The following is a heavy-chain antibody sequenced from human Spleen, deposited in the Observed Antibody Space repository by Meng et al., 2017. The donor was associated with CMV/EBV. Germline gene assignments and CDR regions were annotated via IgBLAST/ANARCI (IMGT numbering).Heavy chain of an antibody. J-gene: IGHJ4*02. V-gene: IGHV1-24*01. D-gene: IGHD3-10*01. CDR2: FDPEDGET. Sequence: QVQPVQSGAEVKKPGASVKVPCKASGYTFTGYYMHWVRQAPGKGLEWMGGFDPEDGETIYAQKFQGRVTMTEDTSTDTAYMELSSLRSEDTAVYYCATVPDYYGSGSSLDYWGQGTLVTVSS. CDR3: ATVPDYYGSGSSLDY. CDR1: GYTFTGYY.